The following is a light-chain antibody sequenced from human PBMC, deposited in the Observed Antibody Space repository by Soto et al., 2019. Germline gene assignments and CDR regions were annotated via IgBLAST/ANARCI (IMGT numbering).Light chain of an antibody. V-gene: IGLV2-14*01. CDR2: EVS. J-gene: IGLJ3*02. Sequence: QSALTQPASVSGSPGQSITISCTGTSSDVGSYNYVSWYQQHPGKAPKLMIYEVSNRPSGVSNRFSGSKSGNTASLTISGLQAEDAGNYYGSSYTSISTRVFGGGTQLTVL. CDR3: SSYTSISTRV. CDR1: SSDVGSYNY.